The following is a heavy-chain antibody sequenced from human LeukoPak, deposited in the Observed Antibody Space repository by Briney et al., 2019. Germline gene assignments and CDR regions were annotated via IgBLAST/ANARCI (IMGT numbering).Heavy chain of an antibody. CDR2: ISSSSSYI. V-gene: IGHV3-21*01. J-gene: IGHJ4*02. CDR3: ARGRSSVAAQGDH. Sequence: GGSLRLSCAASGFTFSSYSMNWVRQAPGKGLEWVSSISSSSSYIYYADSVKGRFTISRDNAKNSLYLQMNSLRAEDTAVYYCARGRSSVAAQGDHWGQGTLVTVSS. CDR1: GFTFSSYS. D-gene: IGHD2-15*01.